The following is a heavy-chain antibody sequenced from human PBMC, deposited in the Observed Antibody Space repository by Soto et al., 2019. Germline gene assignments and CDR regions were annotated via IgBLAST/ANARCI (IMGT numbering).Heavy chain of an antibody. CDR2: IYYSGST. V-gene: IGHV4-59*01. J-gene: IGHJ5*02. Sequence: PSETLSLTCTVSGGSISSYYWSWIRQPPGKGLEWIGYIYYSGSTNYNPSLKSRVTISVDTSKNQFSLKLSSVTAADTAVYYCARDHYYDSSGWKWFDPWGQGTLVTVSS. CDR3: ARDHYYDSSGWKWFDP. CDR1: GGSISSYY. D-gene: IGHD3-22*01.